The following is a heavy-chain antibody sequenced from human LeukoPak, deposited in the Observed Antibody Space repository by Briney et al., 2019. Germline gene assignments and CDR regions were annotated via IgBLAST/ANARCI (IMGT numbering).Heavy chain of an antibody. J-gene: IGHJ5*02. CDR3: ARGHVWFDP. Sequence: SETLSLTCAAYGGSFSGYYWSWIRQPPGKGLEWIGEINHSGSTNYNPSLKSRVTISVDTSKNQFSLKLSSVTAADTAVYYCARGHVWFDPWGQGTLVTVSS. CDR1: GGSFSGYY. CDR2: INHSGST. V-gene: IGHV4-34*01.